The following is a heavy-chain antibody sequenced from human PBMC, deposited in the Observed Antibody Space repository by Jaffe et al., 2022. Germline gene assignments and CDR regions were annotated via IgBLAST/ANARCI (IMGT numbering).Heavy chain of an antibody. D-gene: IGHD3-3*01. CDR2: IYPGDSDT. Sequence: EVQLVQSGAEVKKPGESLKISCKGSGYSFTSYWIGWVRQMPGKGLEWMGIIYPGDSDTRYSPSFQGQVTISADKSISTAYLQWSSLKASDTAMYYCARNTYYDFWSGKGAPFDYWGQGTLVTVSS. CDR1: GYSFTSYW. CDR3: ARNTYYDFWSGKGAPFDY. J-gene: IGHJ4*02. V-gene: IGHV5-51*03.